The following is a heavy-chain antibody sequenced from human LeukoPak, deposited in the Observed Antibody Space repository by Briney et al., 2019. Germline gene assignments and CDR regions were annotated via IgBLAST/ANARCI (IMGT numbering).Heavy chain of an antibody. CDR1: GGSISPYY. CDR3: ARTYYGSGSYNYYYMDV. Sequence: SETLSLTYTVSGGSISPYYWSWIRQPPGKGLEWIGYIYYSGSTNYNPSLKSRVTISVDTSKNQFSLKLSSVTAADTAVYYCARTYYGSGSYNYYYMDVWGKGTTVTISS. CDR2: IYYSGST. D-gene: IGHD3-10*01. J-gene: IGHJ6*03. V-gene: IGHV4-59*01.